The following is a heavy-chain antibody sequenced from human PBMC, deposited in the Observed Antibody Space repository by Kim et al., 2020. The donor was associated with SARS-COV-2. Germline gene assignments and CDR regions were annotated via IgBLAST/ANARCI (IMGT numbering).Heavy chain of an antibody. J-gene: IGHJ4*02. V-gene: IGHV3-21*01. Sequence: SLKGRFPISRDNAKNTLYLQMNSLRAEDTAVYYWARGGTYYDILTGSDYWGQGTLVTVSS. D-gene: IGHD3-9*01. CDR3: ARGGTYYDILTGSDY.